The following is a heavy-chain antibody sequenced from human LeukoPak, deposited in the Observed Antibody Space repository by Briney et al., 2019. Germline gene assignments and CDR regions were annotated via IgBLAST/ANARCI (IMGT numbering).Heavy chain of an antibody. CDR3: ARHPHGYSGYDSYYYYMDV. CDR2: INHSGST. J-gene: IGHJ6*03. V-gene: IGHV4-34*01. Sequence: PSETLSLTCAVYGGSFSGYYWSWIRQPPGKGLEWIGEINHSGSTNYNPSLKSRVTISVDTSKNQFSLKLSSVTAADTAVYYCARHPHGYSGYDSYYYYMDVWGKGTTVTVSS. D-gene: IGHD5-12*01. CDR1: GGSFSGYY.